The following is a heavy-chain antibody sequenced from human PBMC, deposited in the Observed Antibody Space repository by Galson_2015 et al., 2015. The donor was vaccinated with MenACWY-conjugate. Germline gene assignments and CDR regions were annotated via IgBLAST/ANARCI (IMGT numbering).Heavy chain of an antibody. J-gene: IGHJ6*02. D-gene: IGHD1-26*01. V-gene: IGHV5-51*01. CDR1: GYNFITYW. CDR2: ISPIDSKT. CDR3: ARHPPGGRGMDV. Sequence: QSGAEVTKPGESLTISCTASGYNFITYWIGWVRQVPGKGLEWVGLISPIDSKTRYSPAFEGRVTISADNSITTAYLQWNSLQASDTAMYYCARHPPGGRGMDVWGQGTTVTVSS.